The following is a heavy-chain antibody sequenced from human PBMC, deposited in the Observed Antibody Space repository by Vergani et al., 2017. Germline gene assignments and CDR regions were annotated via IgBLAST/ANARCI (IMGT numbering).Heavy chain of an antibody. D-gene: IGHD2-15*01. V-gene: IGHV4-31*11. CDR1: GGSISSGDHC. Sequence: QVQLQESGPGVVKPSQTLSLTCAVSGGSISSGDHCWTWIRQPPGKGLEWIGYIFYSGTTYDNPSLTSRLTISVDTSQNQFSLKVRSVAAADTAVYYCARVGTEVPSTPHLYYMDVWGKGTTVVVSS. CDR2: IFYSGTT. CDR3: ARVGTEVPSTPHLYYMDV. J-gene: IGHJ6*03.